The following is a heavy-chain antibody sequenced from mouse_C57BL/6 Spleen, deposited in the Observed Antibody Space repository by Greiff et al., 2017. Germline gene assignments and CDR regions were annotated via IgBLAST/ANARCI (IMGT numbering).Heavy chain of an antibody. CDR1: GFTFSSYG. J-gene: IGHJ2*01. CDR3: ARQGSPFDY. V-gene: IGHV5-6*01. CDR2: ISSGGSYT. Sequence: EVKVVESGGDLVKPGGSLKLSCAASGFTFSSYGMSWVRQTPDKRLEWVATISSGGSYTYYPDSVKGRFTISRDNAKNTLYLQMSSLKSEDTAMYYCARQGSPFDYWGQGTTLTVSS.